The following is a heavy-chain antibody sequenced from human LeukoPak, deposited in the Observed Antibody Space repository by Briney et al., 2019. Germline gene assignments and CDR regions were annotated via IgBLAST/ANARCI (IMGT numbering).Heavy chain of an antibody. V-gene: IGHV3-23*01. Sequence: GGSLRLSCAASGYTFISNTMSLVRQTPGKGLEWVSQISGRGGSTHYADSVKGRFTISRDNSKNTLYLQMNSLSAEDTAVYYCAKDLGYYYDSSGLGSMLGPDAFDIWGQGTMVTVSS. D-gene: IGHD3-22*01. CDR3: AKDLGYYYDSSGLGSMLGPDAFDI. CDR2: ISGRGGST. CDR1: GYTFISNT. J-gene: IGHJ3*02.